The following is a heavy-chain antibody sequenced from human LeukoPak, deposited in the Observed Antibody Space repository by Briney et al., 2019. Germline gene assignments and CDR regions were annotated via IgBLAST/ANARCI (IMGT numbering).Heavy chain of an antibody. D-gene: IGHD3-10*01. Sequence: GGSLRLSCTASGFTFSSYGMHWVRQAPGKGLEWVAVISYDGSNKYYADSVKGRFTISRDNSKNTLYLQMNSLRAEDTAVYYCAKVRSPRTMVRGAHDYWGQGTLVTVSS. J-gene: IGHJ4*02. V-gene: IGHV3-30*18. CDR3: AKVRSPRTMVRGAHDY. CDR1: GFTFSSYG. CDR2: ISYDGSNK.